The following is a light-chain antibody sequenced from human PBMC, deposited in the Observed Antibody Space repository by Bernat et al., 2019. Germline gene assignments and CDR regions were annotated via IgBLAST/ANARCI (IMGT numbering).Light chain of an antibody. CDR3: LQDYDYQWT. CDR1: QDIRTH. V-gene: IGKV1-6*01. CDR2: AAS. Sequence: AIQMTQSPSSLSASVGDRVTITCRASQDIRTHFGWYQQKPGKAPKLLIYAASSLQSGVASRFSGSGSGTDFSLTISSLQPEDFASYYCLQDYDYQWTFGRGTKVEIK. J-gene: IGKJ1*01.